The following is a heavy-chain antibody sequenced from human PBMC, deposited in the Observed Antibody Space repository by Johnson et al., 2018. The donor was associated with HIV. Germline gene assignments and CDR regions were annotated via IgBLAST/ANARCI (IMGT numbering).Heavy chain of an antibody. CDR2: ISWNSGSI. CDR1: GFTFDDYG. CDR3: AREGLGEDAFDI. Sequence: EVQLVESGGGVVRPGGSLRLSCAASGFTFDDYGMHWVRQAPGKGQEWVSGISWNSGSIGYADSVKGRFTISRDNSGNTLYLQMNSLRAEDTAVYYCAREGLGEDAFDIWGQGTMVTVSS. D-gene: IGHD3/OR15-3a*01. V-gene: IGHV3-20*04. J-gene: IGHJ3*02.